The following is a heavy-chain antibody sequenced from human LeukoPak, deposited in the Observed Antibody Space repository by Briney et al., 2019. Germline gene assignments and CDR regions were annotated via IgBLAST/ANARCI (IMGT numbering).Heavy chain of an antibody. CDR3: AKDGVAGKIMYYFDY. D-gene: IGHD6-19*01. Sequence: GGSLRLSCEASGFTFSSSAMNWVRQAPGKGLEWVSAISGRAGSTSYADSVKGRFTISRDNSKNTLYLQMNSLRAEDTAVYYCAKDGVAGKIMYYFDYWGQGTLVTVSS. V-gene: IGHV3-23*01. CDR2: ISGRAGST. CDR1: GFTFSSSA. J-gene: IGHJ4*02.